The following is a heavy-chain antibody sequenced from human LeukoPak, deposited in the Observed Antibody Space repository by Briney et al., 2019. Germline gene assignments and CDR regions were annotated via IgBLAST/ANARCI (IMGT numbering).Heavy chain of an antibody. D-gene: IGHD3-3*01. CDR1: GFTFSSYG. Sequence: GGSLRLSCAASGFTFSSYGMHWVRQAPGKGLEWVAFIRYDGSNKYYADSVKGRFTISRDNSKNTLYLQMNSLRAEDTAVYYCARDVTIFGVVIADYWGQGTLVTVSS. CDR2: IRYDGSNK. CDR3: ARDVTIFGVVIADY. V-gene: IGHV3-30*02. J-gene: IGHJ4*02.